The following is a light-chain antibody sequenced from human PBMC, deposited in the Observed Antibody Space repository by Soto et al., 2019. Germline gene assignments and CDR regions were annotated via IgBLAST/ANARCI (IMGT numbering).Light chain of an antibody. V-gene: IGLV2-14*01. CDR1: SSDVGGFEY. CDR3: GSITRSTTSV. J-gene: IGLJ1*01. Sequence: QSALSQPASVSGSPGQSITISCTGTSSDVGGFEYVSWYQHQPGKAPKLIIYDVTKRPSGVSNRFSASKSGNTASLTISGIQAEHEGDYYCGSITRSTTSVFGTGTKLTVL. CDR2: DVT.